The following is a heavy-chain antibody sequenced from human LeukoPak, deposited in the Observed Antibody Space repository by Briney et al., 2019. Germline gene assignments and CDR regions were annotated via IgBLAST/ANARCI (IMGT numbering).Heavy chain of an antibody. CDR1: GGSISNSDSY. CDR2: IHYSGTT. J-gene: IGHJ4*02. D-gene: IGHD2-21*01. CDR3: ERQLWPHYFDH. Sequence: TSETLSLTCAVSGGSISNSDSYWGWIRQPPRKGLEWIATIHYSGTTFYSPSLKSRVTISVDTSRNQFSLKLKSVTAAGTAVYYCERQLWPHYFDHWGQGALVTVSS. V-gene: IGHV4-39*01.